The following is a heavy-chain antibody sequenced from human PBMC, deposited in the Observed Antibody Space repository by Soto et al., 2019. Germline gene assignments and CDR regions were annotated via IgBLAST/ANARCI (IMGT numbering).Heavy chain of an antibody. J-gene: IGHJ6*03. V-gene: IGHV3-23*01. CDR2: GGSGGSR. Sequence: DVQLLESGGGSVQRGGSLRLSCAASGFTFSTYGMTWVRQAPGKGLEWVSYGGSGGSRYYADSVKVRFTISRDNSKNTLYLQMNSLRAEDTAVYYCVKFRGRAYHYYYMDVWGNGTTVTVSS. CDR3: VKFRGRAYHYYYMDV. D-gene: IGHD3-16*01. CDR1: GFTFSTYG.